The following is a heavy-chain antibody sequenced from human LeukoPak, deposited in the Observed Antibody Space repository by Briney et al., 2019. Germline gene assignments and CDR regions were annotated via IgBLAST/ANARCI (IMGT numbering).Heavy chain of an antibody. V-gene: IGHV3-13*01. CDR1: GFALSSYD. J-gene: IGHJ5*02. CDR2: TGTAGDT. Sequence: GGSLRLSCAASGFALSSYDMHWVRQATGKGLEWVSATGTAGDTYYPGSVKGRFTISRENAKNSLYLQMNNLRAEDTAVYYCARGYSSGWYPWGQGTLVTVSS. CDR3: ARGYSSGWYP. D-gene: IGHD6-19*01.